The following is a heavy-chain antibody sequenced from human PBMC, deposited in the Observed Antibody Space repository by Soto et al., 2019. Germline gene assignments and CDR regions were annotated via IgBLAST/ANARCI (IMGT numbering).Heavy chain of an antibody. CDR1: GYTFTSFV. CDR3: ARADFRVVPAATYSAH. J-gene: IGHJ1*01. Sequence: QVQLVQSGAEVKKPGASVKVSCKASGYTFTSFVISWVRQAPGQGLEWMGWISASNGDTNSAQKFQGRLTMATDTTTHTAYTELRSPRSADTAVYYFARADFRVVPAATYSAHWGQGTRVSVSS. CDR2: ISASNGDT. D-gene: IGHD6-25*01. V-gene: IGHV1-18*01.